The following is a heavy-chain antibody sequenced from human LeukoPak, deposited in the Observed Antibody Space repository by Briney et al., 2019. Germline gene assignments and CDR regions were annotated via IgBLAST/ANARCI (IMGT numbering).Heavy chain of an antibody. D-gene: IGHD5-12*01. CDR2: ISSSSSYI. V-gene: IGHV3-21*01. J-gene: IGHJ4*02. CDR1: GFTFSSYS. CDR3: ASIQWQTRGY. Sequence: PGGSLRLSCAASGFTFSSYSMNWVRQAPGKGLEWVSSISSSSSYIYYADSVKGRFTISRDNAKNSLYLQMNSLRAGDTAVYYCASIQWQTRGYWGRGTLVTVSS.